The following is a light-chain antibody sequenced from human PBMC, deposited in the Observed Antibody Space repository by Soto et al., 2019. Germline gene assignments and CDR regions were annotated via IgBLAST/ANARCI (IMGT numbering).Light chain of an antibody. CDR3: ISDTRSSTPV. Sequence: QSALTQPASVSGSPGQSITISCTGTSSDVGGYNYVSWYQQHPGKAPKLMIYEVSHRPSGVSNRFSGSKSGNTASLTISGLQAEDEADYYCISDTRSSTPVFGGGTKLTVL. V-gene: IGLV2-14*01. CDR2: EVS. CDR1: SSDVGGYNY. J-gene: IGLJ2*01.